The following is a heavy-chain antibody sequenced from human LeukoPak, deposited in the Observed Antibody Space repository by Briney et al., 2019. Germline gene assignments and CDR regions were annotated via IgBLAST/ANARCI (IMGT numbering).Heavy chain of an antibody. CDR1: GGSTNSGDYF. Sequence: SETLSLTCTVSGGSTNSGDYFWSWIRQPPGKGLEWIGYIYFSGTTYYNPSLRSRVTISVDTSKNQFSLSLRSVSAADTAVYFCARETMAGHFDYWGHGTLVTVSS. CDR3: ARETMAGHFDY. D-gene: IGHD6-19*01. CDR2: IYFSGTT. J-gene: IGHJ4*01. V-gene: IGHV4-30-4*01.